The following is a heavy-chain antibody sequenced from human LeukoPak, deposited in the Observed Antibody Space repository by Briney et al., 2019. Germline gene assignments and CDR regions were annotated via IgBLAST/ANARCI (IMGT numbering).Heavy chain of an antibody. CDR1: GGSISRDY. CDR3: ARRAPYYDSSGAYSYYYGMDV. J-gene: IGHJ6*02. D-gene: IGHD3-22*01. CDR2: IYYSGST. Sequence: SETLSLTCTVSGGSISRDYWSWIRQPPGKGLEWIGYIYYSGSTNYNPSLKSRVTISVDTSKNQFSLKLSSVTAADTAVYYCARRAPYYDSSGAYSYYYGMDVWGQGTTVTVSS. V-gene: IGHV4-59*08.